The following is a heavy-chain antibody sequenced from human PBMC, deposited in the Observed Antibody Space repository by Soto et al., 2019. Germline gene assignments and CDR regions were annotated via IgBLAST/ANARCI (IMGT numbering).Heavy chain of an antibody. CDR2: VSYDGNNQ. V-gene: IGHV3-30-3*01. CDR1: GFIFSNYA. Sequence: QVQLVESGGGVVQPGRSLRVSCAASGFIFSNYAMHWVRQAPGKGLEWVAVVSYDGNNQFYAESVKGRFTISRDSSKTTLYQQMNNLREEETAVYYCARDRVYYYDNSGYYNLDYWGQGTLVIVSS. CDR3: ARDRVYYYDNSGYYNLDY. J-gene: IGHJ4*02. D-gene: IGHD3-22*01.